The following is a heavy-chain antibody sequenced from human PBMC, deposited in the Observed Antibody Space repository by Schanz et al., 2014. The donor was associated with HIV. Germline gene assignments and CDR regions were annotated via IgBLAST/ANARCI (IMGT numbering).Heavy chain of an antibody. CDR3: ANEEVPNDY. V-gene: IGHV3-30*18. Sequence: QVQLVESGGGVVQPGRSLRLTCAASGFTFNTYGMHWVRQAPGKGLEWVAGISYDGVNVYYADSVKGRFTISRDNSKNTLYLQMNSLRVEDTAVYYCANEEVPNDYWGQGTLVTVSS. CDR1: GFTFNTYG. CDR2: ISYDGVNV. J-gene: IGHJ4*02.